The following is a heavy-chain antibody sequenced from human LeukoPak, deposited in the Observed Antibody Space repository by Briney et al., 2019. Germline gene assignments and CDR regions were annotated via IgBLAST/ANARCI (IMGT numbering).Heavy chain of an antibody. CDR3: ARVSLSSGSPSNDFDY. D-gene: IGHD1-26*01. Sequence: ASVKVSCKASGYTFTGYYMHWVRQAPGQGLEWMGWINPNSGGTNYAQKFQGRVTMTRDTSISTAYMELSRLRSDDTAVYYCARVSLSSGSPSNDFDYWGQGTLVTVSS. J-gene: IGHJ4*02. CDR1: GYTFTGYY. V-gene: IGHV1-2*02. CDR2: INPNSGGT.